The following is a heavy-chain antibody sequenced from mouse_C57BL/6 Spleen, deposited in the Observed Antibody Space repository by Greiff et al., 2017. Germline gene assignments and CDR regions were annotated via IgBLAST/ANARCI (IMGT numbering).Heavy chain of an antibody. CDR3: TRRLVAPDY. CDR2: IDPETGGT. D-gene: IGHD1-1*01. CDR1: GYTFTDYE. Sequence: QVQLKESGAELVRPGASVTLSCKASGYTFTDYEMHWVKQTPVHGLEWIGAIDPETGGTAYNQKFKGKAILTADKSSSTAYMELRSLTSEDSAVYYCTRRLVAPDYWGQGTTLTVSS. J-gene: IGHJ2*01. V-gene: IGHV1-15*01.